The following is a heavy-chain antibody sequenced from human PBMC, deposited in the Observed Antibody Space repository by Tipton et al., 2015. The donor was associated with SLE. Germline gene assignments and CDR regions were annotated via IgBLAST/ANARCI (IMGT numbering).Heavy chain of an antibody. CDR1: GGFISFDY. V-gene: IGHV4-4*07. D-gene: IGHD4-17*01. CDR3: ARGSDGEYVRYFDV. Sequence: TLSLTCTVSGGFISFDYWSWNRQSDGGGLEWIGRISSSGDRDYNHSLRSRVTMSIDASQNRVSLRLKSVSDADTDVYYCARGSDGEYVRYFDVWGPGTLVTVSS. J-gene: IGHJ2*01. CDR2: ISSSGDR.